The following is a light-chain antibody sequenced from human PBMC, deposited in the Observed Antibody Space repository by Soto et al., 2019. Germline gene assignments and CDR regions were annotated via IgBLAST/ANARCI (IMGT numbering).Light chain of an antibody. J-gene: IGKJ2*01. V-gene: IGKV1-39*01. Sequence: DIPMTQSPSSLSASVGDRVTITCRASQSISSHLNWYQQIPGKAPQLLIYGASSLQSGVPSRFSGSGSGTDFTLTISNLQPEDFGSYYCQQSYSTPARTFGQGTKLEIK. CDR3: QQSYSTPART. CDR2: GAS. CDR1: QSISSH.